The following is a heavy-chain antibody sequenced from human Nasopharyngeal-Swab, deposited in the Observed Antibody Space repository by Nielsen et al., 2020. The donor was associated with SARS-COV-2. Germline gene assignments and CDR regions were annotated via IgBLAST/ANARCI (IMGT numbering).Heavy chain of an antibody. V-gene: IGHV3-23*01. CDR3: ARGNYYDSSGYQSY. J-gene: IGHJ4*02. CDR2: ISGSGGST. CDR1: GFTFSSYA. D-gene: IGHD3-22*01. Sequence: GGSLRLSCAASGFTFSSYAMSWVRQAPGKGLEWVSAISGSGGSTYYADSVKGRFTISRDNSKNTLYLQMNSLRAEDTAVYYCARGNYYDSSGYQSYWGQGTLVTVSS.